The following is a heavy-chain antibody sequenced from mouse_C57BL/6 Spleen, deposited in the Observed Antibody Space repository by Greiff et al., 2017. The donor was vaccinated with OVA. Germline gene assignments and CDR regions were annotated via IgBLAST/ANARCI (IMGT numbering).Heavy chain of an antibody. D-gene: IGHD1-1*01. CDR2: INYDGSST. J-gene: IGHJ1*03. V-gene: IGHV5-16*01. CDR3: ARSYGSSYWYFDV. CDR1: GFTFSDYY. Sequence: DVQLVESEGGLVQPGSSMKLSCTASGFTFSDYYMAWVRQVPEKGLEWVANINYDGSSTYYLDSLKSRFIISRDNAKNILYLQMSSLKSEDTATYYCARSYGSSYWYFDVWGTGTTVTVSS.